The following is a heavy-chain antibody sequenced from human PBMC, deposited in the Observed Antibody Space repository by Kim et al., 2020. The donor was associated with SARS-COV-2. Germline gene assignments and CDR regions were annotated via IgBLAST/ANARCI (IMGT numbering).Heavy chain of an antibody. V-gene: IGHV3-21*01. Sequence: GGSLRLSCAASGFTFSSYSMNWVRQAPGKGLEWVSSISSSSSYIYYADSVKGRFTISRDNAKNSLYLQMNSLRAEDTAVYYCARDVYCSGGSCYGVDLASGWYWGHYYYYYGMDVWGQGTTVTVSS. D-gene: IGHD2-15*01. CDR2: ISSSSSYI. CDR1: GFTFSSYS. CDR3: ARDVYCSGGSCYGVDLASGWYWGHYYYYYGMDV. J-gene: IGHJ6*02.